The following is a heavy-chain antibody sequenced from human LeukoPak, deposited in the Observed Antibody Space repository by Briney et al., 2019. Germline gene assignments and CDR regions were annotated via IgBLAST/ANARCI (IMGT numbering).Heavy chain of an antibody. CDR2: IIPIFGTA. D-gene: IGHD2-21*02. V-gene: IGHV1-69*01. CDR1: GGTFRSYA. CDR3: ARVRVGAYCGGDCPTKDYYYGMDV. J-gene: IGHJ6*02. Sequence: SVQVSCKASGGTFRSYAISWVRQAPGQGLEWMGGIIPIFGTAHYAQKFQGRVTITADESTSTAYMELSSLRSEDTAVYYCARVRVGAYCGGDCPTKDYYYGMDVWGQGTTVTVSS.